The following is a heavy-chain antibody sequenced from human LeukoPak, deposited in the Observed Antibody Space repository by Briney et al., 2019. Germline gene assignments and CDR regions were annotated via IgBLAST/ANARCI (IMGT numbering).Heavy chain of an antibody. D-gene: IGHD3-10*01. CDR3: ARLRGSGSYLYYFDY. V-gene: IGHV4-30-2*01. J-gene: IGHJ4*02. CDR1: GGSISSGGYS. CDR2: IYHSGST. Sequence: SETLSLTCAVSGGSISSGGYSWSWIRQPPGKGLEWIGYIYHSGSTYYSPSLKSRVTISVDRSKNQFSLKLSSVTAGETAVYYCARLRGSGSYLYYFDYWGQGTLVTVSS.